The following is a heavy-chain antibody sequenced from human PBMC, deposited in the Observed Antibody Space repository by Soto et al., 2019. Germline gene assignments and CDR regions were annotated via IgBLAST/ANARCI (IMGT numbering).Heavy chain of an antibody. CDR2: ISGTFGTT. CDR3: ATSTSGWAEFDF. D-gene: IGHD6-19*01. V-gene: IGHV1-69*14. CDR1: GGTFRSYT. J-gene: IGHJ4*02. Sequence: QVQLVQSGAEVKKPGSSLKVSCKASGGTFRSYTFNWVRQAPGQGLECMGQISGTFGTTNYAQKFQGRITITADRSTTTISMELSSLRSEDTAVYYCATSTSGWAEFDFWGQGTLITVSS.